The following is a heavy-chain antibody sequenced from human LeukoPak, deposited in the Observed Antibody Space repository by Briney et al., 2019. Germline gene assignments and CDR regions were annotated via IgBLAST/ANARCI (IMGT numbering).Heavy chain of an antibody. CDR2: MSYSGIT. D-gene: IGHD3-3*01. J-gene: IGHJ3*01. Sequence: PSETLSLTCTVSGGSISSHFWSWIRHPPGKGLEWVGHMSYSGITNYNPSLKSRVTISVDTSKNQFSLKLTSVTAADTAVYYCARVPLPNYDFWSGFTAFDVWGQGTMVTVSS. CDR1: GGSISSHF. CDR3: ARVPLPNYDFWSGFTAFDV. V-gene: IGHV4-59*11.